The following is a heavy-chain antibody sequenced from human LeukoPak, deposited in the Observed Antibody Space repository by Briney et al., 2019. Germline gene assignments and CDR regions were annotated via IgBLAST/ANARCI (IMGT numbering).Heavy chain of an antibody. D-gene: IGHD6-19*01. Sequence: SETLSLTCAVYGGSFSGYYWSWIRQPPGKGLEWIGEINHSGSTNYNPSLKSRVTISVDTSKNQFSLKLNSVTAADTAVYYCARAPRKGRAVAGNFDYWGQGTLVTVSS. CDR2: INHSGST. J-gene: IGHJ4*02. CDR1: GGSFSGYY. V-gene: IGHV4-34*01. CDR3: ARAPRKGRAVAGNFDY.